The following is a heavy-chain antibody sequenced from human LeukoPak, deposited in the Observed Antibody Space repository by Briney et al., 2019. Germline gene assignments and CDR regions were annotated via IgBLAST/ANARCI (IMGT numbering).Heavy chain of an antibody. J-gene: IGHJ4*02. CDR3: ARASVYSSGWPWDY. Sequence: ASVKVSCKASGYTFTSYDINWVRQATGQGLEWMGWISAYNGNTNYAQKLQGRVTMTTDTSTSTAYMELRSLRSDDTAVYYCARASVYSSGWPWDYWGQGTLVTVSS. V-gene: IGHV1-18*01. CDR1: GYTFTSYD. CDR2: ISAYNGNT. D-gene: IGHD6-19*01.